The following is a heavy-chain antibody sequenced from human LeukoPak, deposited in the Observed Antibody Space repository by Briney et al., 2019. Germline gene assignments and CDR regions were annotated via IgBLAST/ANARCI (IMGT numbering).Heavy chain of an antibody. V-gene: IGHV3-21*01. CDR2: ISSSSSYI. Sequence: GGSLRLSCAASGFTFSSYSVNWVRQAPGKGLEWVSSISSSSSYIYYADSVKGRFTISRDNAKNSLYLQMNSLRAEDTAVYYCARDHRCSSWYCRENNWFDPWGQGTLVTVSS. J-gene: IGHJ5*02. CDR1: GFTFSSYS. CDR3: ARDHRCSSWYCRENNWFDP. D-gene: IGHD6-13*01.